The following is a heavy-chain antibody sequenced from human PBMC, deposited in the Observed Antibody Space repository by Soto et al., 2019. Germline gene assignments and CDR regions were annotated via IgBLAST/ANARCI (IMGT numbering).Heavy chain of an antibody. CDR1: GYTFTTFG. V-gene: IGHV1-18*01. J-gene: IGHJ4*02. D-gene: IGHD2-2*01. Sequence: QVQLVQSAAEVKKPGASVKVSCKASGYTFTTFGITWVRKAPGQGLEWMGWISPYNGYTNYAPKLQGRVTMTTDTLTSTAYMELRSLRSDDTAVYYCARDWARTSTTCYEEYFDYWGQGPLVTLSS. CDR2: ISPYNGYT. CDR3: ARDWARTSTTCYEEYFDY.